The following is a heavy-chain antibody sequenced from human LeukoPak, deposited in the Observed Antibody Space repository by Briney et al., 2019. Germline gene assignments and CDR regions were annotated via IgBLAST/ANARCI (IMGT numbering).Heavy chain of an antibody. V-gene: IGHV4-59*01. CDR2: IYYSGST. D-gene: IGHD4-17*01. CDR1: GGSISSYY. Sequence: SETLSLTCTVSGGSISSYYWSWIRQPPGKGLEWIGYIYYSGSTNYNPSLKSRVTISVDTSKNQFSLKLSSVTAADTAVYYCARDRGGDYLFDYWGQGTLVTVSS. CDR3: ARDRGGDYLFDY. J-gene: IGHJ4*02.